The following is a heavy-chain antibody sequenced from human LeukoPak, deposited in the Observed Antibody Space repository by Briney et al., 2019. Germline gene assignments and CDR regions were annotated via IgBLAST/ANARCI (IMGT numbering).Heavy chain of an antibody. J-gene: IGHJ4*02. D-gene: IGHD2-2*03. CDR1: GYTFTGYY. CDR3: AREGEGGYCSSTSCYGLAP. CDR2: INPNSGGT. V-gene: IGHV1-2*02. Sequence: WASVKVSCKASGYTFTGYYMHWVRQAPGQGLEWMGWINPNSGGTNYAQKFQGRVTMTRDTSISTAHMELSRLRSDDTAVYYCAREGEGGYCSSTSCYGLAPWGQGTLVTVSS.